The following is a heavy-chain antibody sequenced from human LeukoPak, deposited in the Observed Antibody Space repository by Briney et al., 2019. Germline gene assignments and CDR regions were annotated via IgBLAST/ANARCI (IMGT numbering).Heavy chain of an antibody. J-gene: IGHJ4*02. V-gene: IGHV3-20*04. CDR1: GLTFDDYG. CDR3: ARNSGANVYTYSFQY. D-gene: IGHD1-26*01. CDR2: IYWNGGTT. Sequence: PRGSLRLSCVASGLTFDDYGMSWVRQAPGKGLERVSGIYWNGGTTTYADSVKGRFTISRDNAKNSLYLQMNSLRVEDTAFYYCARNSGANVYTYSFQYWGRGTLVTVSS.